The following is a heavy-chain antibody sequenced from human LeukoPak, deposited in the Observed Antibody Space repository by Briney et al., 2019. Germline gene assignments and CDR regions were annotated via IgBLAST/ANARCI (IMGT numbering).Heavy chain of an antibody. CDR1: GFTFSNYY. CDR2: ISSSSSTI. CDR3: ATVVSSSWYYFDY. D-gene: IGHD6-13*01. Sequence: GGSLRLSCAASGFTFSNYYMNWVRQAPGKGLEWVSYISSSSSTIYYADSVKGRFTISRDNAKNSLYLQMNSLRAEDTAVYYCATVVSSSWYYFDYWGQGTLVTVSS. J-gene: IGHJ4*02. V-gene: IGHV3-48*01.